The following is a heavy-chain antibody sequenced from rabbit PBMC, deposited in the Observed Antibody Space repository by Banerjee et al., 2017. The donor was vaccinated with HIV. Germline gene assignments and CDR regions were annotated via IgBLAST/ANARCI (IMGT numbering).Heavy chain of an antibody. V-gene: IGHV1S43*01. J-gene: IGHJ3*01. D-gene: IGHD1-1*01. CDR3: ARESSTAALDL. Sequence: QQQLVESGGGLVKPGASLTLTCTASGFSFSSGYDMCWVRQAPGKGLEWIACIYAGSSGSTWYASWVNGQFTISRSTSLNTVDLQMTSLTAADTATYFCARESSTAALDLWGQGTLVTVS. CDR1: GFSFSSGYD. CDR2: IYAGSSGST.